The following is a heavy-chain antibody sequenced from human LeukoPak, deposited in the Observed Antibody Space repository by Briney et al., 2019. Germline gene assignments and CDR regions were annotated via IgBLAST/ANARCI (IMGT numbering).Heavy chain of an antibody. CDR3: ARIVGGRYYYGSGSHYGAFDI. J-gene: IGHJ3*02. D-gene: IGHD3-10*01. Sequence: SETLSLTCTVSGGSISSYYWSWIRQPPGKGLEWIGYIYYSGSTNYNPSLKSRVTISVDTSKNQFSLKLSSVTAADTAVYYCARIVGGRYYYGSGSHYGAFDIWGQGTMVTVSS. CDR2: IYYSGST. V-gene: IGHV4-59*01. CDR1: GGSISSYY.